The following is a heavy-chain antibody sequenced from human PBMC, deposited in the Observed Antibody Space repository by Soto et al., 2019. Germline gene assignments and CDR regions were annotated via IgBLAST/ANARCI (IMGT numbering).Heavy chain of an antibody. D-gene: IGHD1-26*01. Sequence: EEQLLESGGGLVQPGGSLRLSRAASGFTFSTYPMTWVRQAPGKGLEWVSSIHGSGETTYYADSVKGRFTISRDNSKNTLYLEMDSLRANDTAVYFCARRSSGSYYAAFDVWGQGTVVTVSS. CDR3: ARRSSGSYYAAFDV. CDR2: IHGSGETT. CDR1: GFTFSTYP. J-gene: IGHJ3*01. V-gene: IGHV3-23*01.